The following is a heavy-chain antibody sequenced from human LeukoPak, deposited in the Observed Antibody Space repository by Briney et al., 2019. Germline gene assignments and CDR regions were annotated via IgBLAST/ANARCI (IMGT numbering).Heavy chain of an antibody. D-gene: IGHD6-19*01. V-gene: IGHV4-4*07. CDR2: IYTSGST. J-gene: IGHJ6*03. Sequence: SSETLSLTCTVSGGSISSYYWSWIRQPAGKGLEWIGRIYTSGSTNYNPSLKSRVTMSVDTSKNQFSLKLSSVTAADTAVYYCARDRDNIAVAGNRVDYYYYMDVWGKGTTVTISS. CDR1: GGSISSYY. CDR3: ARDRDNIAVAGNRVDYYYYMDV.